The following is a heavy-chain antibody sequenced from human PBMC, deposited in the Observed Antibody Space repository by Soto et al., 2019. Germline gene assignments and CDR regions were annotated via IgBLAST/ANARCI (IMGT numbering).Heavy chain of an antibody. D-gene: IGHD1-1*01. V-gene: IGHV3-23*01. CDR1: GFTFSSYA. J-gene: IGHJ6*03. CDR3: AKGLEPKRYYYYYMDV. CDR2: ISGSGGST. Sequence: PGGSLRLSCAASGFTFSSYAMSWVRQAPGKGLEWVSAISGSGGSTYYADSVKGRFTISRDNSKNTLYLQMNSLRAEDTAVYYCAKGLEPKRYYYYYMDVWGKGTKLTVSS.